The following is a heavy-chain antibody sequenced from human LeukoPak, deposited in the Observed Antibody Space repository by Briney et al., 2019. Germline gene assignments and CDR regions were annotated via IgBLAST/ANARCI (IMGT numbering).Heavy chain of an antibody. Sequence: ASVKVSRKASGYTFTGYYMHWVRQAPAQGLEWVGWINPNSGGRNYAQKSQGRVTMTRDTAISTAYMELSRLRSDDTAVYYCARSTPRRYCSSTSCYTAPFDYWGQGTLVTVSS. V-gene: IGHV1-2*02. CDR3: ARSTPRRYCSSTSCYTAPFDY. J-gene: IGHJ4*02. D-gene: IGHD2-2*02. CDR2: INPNSGGR. CDR1: GYTFTGYY.